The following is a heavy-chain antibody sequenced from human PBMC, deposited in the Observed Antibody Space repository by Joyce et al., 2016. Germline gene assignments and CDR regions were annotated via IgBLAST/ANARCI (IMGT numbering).Heavy chain of an antibody. Sequence: QVQLRQWGAGLLKPSETLSLTCAVSGGPFRGFFWTWVRQPPGKALEWIGDITTSGATNYKPSLRSRVAISVDTSNNQFSLTLTSLSAADMAVYYCARSQWLAPLMYWGQGTLVTVSP. CDR1: GGPFRGFF. CDR3: ARSQWLAPLMY. D-gene: IGHD6-19*01. CDR2: ITTSGAT. J-gene: IGHJ4*02. V-gene: IGHV4-34*02.